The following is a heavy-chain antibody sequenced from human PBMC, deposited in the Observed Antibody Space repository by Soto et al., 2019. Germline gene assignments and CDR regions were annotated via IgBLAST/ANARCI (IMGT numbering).Heavy chain of an antibody. D-gene: IGHD1-1*01. CDR1: GGSISSYY. Sequence: ASETLSLTCTVSGGSISSYYCSWIRQAAGKGLEWIGRIDTSGTTNYNPALKSRVTMSVDASKNQFSLNLRSVTAADTAVYYCARANPNGDGPRVFDYWGQGTLVTVSP. J-gene: IGHJ4*02. CDR2: IDTSGTT. CDR3: ARANPNGDGPRVFDY. V-gene: IGHV4-4*07.